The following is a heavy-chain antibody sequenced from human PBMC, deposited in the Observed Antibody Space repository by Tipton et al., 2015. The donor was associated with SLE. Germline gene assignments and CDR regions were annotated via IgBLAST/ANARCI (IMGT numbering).Heavy chain of an antibody. CDR1: GGSMSSDNYY. Sequence: TLSLTCTVSGGSMSSDNYYWSWIRQHPGKGLEWIGYIYYSGSTYYNPSLQSRVALSVDTSKNQFSLNLRSVTAADTAVYYCARDRSGGWYFDLWGRGTLVTVSS. J-gene: IGHJ2*01. V-gene: IGHV4-31*03. CDR3: ARDRSGGWYFDL. D-gene: IGHD3-16*01. CDR2: IYYSGST.